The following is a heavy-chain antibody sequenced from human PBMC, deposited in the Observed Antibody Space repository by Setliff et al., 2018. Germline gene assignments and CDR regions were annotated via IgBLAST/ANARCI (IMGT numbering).Heavy chain of an antibody. CDR2: VSSTGYI. CDR1: GLTFTNYY. D-gene: IGHD2-21*01. V-gene: IGHV3-21*01. CDR3: AKCGAFDI. J-gene: IGHJ3*02. Sequence: PGGSLRLSCAASGLTFTNYYMNWVRQAPGKGLEWVSSVSSTGYISYADSVKGRFTISRDKAKNSLYLQMDSLRAEDTAVYYCAKCGAFDIWGQGTMVTVSS.